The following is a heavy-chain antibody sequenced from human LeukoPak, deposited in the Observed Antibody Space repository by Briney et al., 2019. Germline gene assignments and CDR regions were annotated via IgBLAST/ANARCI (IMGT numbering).Heavy chain of an antibody. CDR2: IYYSGST. Sequence: SSETLSLTCTVSGGSISSYCWSWVRQPPGKGLEWIGYIYYSGSTNYNPSPKSRVTISVDTSKNQFSLKLSSVTAADTAVYYCASARRGAAALDYWGQGTLVTVSS. CDR1: GGSISSYC. V-gene: IGHV4-59*01. J-gene: IGHJ4*02. CDR3: ASARRGAAALDY. D-gene: IGHD6-13*01.